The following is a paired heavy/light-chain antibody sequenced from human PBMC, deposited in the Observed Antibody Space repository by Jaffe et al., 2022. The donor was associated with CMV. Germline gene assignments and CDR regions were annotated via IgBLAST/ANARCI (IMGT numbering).Light chain of an antibody. CDR2: RNN. V-gene: IGLV1-47*01. Sequence: QSVLTQPPSASGTPGQRVTISCSGSSSNIGTNYIYWYQQIPGTAPKLLIYRNNQRPSGVPDRFSGSKSGTSASLAISGLRSEDEADYYCAAWDDSLSGLLIGGGTKLTVL. J-gene: IGLJ2*01. CDR1: SSNIGTNY. CDR3: AAWDDSLSGLL.
Heavy chain of an antibody. CDR3: AGDPWALTVGYGMDV. CDR1: GGTFNTYA. CDR2: IIPVFRTP. Sequence: QVQLVQSGAEVKKPGSSVKVSCKASGGTFNTYAISWLRQAPGQGLEWMGGIIPVFRTPNYAQRFQGRVTMTADDSTSTAYMELSSLKSEDTAVYYCAGDPWALTVGYGMDVWGQGTTVTVSS. V-gene: IGHV1-69*01. J-gene: IGHJ6*02. D-gene: IGHD7-27*01.